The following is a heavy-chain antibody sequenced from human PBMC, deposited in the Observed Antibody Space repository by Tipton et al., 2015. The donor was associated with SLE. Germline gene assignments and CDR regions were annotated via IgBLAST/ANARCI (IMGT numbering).Heavy chain of an antibody. CDR1: GGSISSYY. J-gene: IGHJ2*01. CDR3: ARSDYGDDYWYSDL. D-gene: IGHD4-17*01. Sequence: TLSLTCTVSGGSISSYYWSWLRQPPGKGLEWIGYIYYSGSTNYNPSLKSRVTISVDTSKNQFSLKLSSVTAADTAVYYCARSDYGDDYWYSDLWGRGTLVTVSS. V-gene: IGHV4-59*07. CDR2: IYYSGST.